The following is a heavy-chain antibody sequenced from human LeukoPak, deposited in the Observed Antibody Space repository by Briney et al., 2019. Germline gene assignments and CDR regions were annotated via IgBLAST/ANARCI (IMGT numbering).Heavy chain of an antibody. D-gene: IGHD1/OR15-1a*01. CDR2: INPNSGGT. V-gene: IGHV1-2*02. CDR3: ARSPISITGTTVDY. J-gene: IGHJ4*02. Sequence: GASVKVSCKASGYTFTGYYMHWVRQAPGQGLEWMGWINPNSGGTNHAQKFQGRATMTRDTSISTAYMELSRLRSDDTAVYYCARSPISITGTTVDYWGQGTLVTVSS. CDR1: GYTFTGYY.